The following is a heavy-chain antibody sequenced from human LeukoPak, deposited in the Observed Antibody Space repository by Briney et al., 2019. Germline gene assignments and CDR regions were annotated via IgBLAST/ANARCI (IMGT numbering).Heavy chain of an antibody. CDR2: ISYDGSNK. CDR3: AKDRAYVDIVATIIDY. D-gene: IGHD5-12*01. V-gene: IGHV3-30*18. Sequence: SGGSLRLSCAASGFTFSSYGMHWVRQAPGKGLEWVAVISYDGSNKYYADSVKGRFTISRDNSKNTLYLQMNSLRAEDTAVYYCAKDRAYVDIVATIIDYWGQGTLVTVSS. J-gene: IGHJ4*02. CDR1: GFTFSSYG.